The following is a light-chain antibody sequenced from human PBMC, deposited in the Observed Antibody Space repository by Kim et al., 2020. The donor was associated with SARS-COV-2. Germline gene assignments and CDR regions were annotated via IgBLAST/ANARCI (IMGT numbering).Light chain of an antibody. J-gene: IGKJ1*01. CDR3: QQYDDYWT. Sequence: DIQMTQSPSTLSASVGDRVTITCRASQSIRTWLAWYQHKPGKAPKLLIYEASRLESGVPSRFSGSGSGTEFTLTISSLQPDDFAAYYCQQYDDYWTFGQGTKVE. CDR2: EAS. CDR1: QSIRTW. V-gene: IGKV1-5*03.